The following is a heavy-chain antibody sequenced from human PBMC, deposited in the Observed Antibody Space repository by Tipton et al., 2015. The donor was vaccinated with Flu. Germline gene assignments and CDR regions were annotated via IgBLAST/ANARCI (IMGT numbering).Heavy chain of an antibody. Sequence: QLVQSGAEVKKPGSSVKVSCKASGGTFSSYAISWVRQAPGQGLEWMGRIIPILGIANYAQKFQGRVTITADKSTSTAYMELSSLRSEDTAVYYCARVGGTMVRGVITSTTGGYYYGMDVWGQGTTVTVSS. V-gene: IGHV1-69*09. CDR1: GGTFSSYA. CDR3: ARVGGTMVRGVITSTTGGYYYGMDV. D-gene: IGHD3-10*01. CDR2: IIPILGIA. J-gene: IGHJ6*02.